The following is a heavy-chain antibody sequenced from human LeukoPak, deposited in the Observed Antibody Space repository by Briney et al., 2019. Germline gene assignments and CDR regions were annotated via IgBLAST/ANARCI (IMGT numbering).Heavy chain of an antibody. CDR3: AREYGSGSLYFDY. D-gene: IGHD3-10*01. Sequence: KPSETLSLTCAVYGGSFSGYYWSWIRQHPGKGLEWIGYIYYSGSTYYNPSLKSRVTISVDTSKNQFSLKLNSVTAADTAVYYCAREYGSGSLYFDYWGQGTLVTVSS. V-gene: IGHV4-31*11. CDR1: GGSFSGYY. CDR2: IYYSGST. J-gene: IGHJ4*02.